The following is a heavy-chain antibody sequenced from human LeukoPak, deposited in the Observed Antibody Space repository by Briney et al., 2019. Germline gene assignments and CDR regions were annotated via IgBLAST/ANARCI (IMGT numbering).Heavy chain of an antibody. V-gene: IGHV1-58*02. CDR1: GFTFTSSA. CDR3: AAVLDDSSGYYSFLGY. D-gene: IGHD3-22*01. J-gene: IGHJ4*02. Sequence: SVKVSCKASGFTFTSSAMQWVRQARGQRLEWIGWIVVGSGNTNYAQKFQERVTITRDMSTSTAYMELGSLRSEDTTVYYCAAVLDDSSGYYSFLGYWGQGTLVTVSS. CDR2: IVVGSGNT.